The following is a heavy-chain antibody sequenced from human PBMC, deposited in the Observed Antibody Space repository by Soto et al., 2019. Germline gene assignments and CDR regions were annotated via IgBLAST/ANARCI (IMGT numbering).Heavy chain of an antibody. CDR1: GFIFSAYA. J-gene: IGHJ4*02. D-gene: IGHD3-10*01. CDR2: ISGVGGTT. Sequence: EVQLLESGGGLVQPGGSLRLSCTGSGFIFSAYAMSWVRQAPGKGLEWVASISGVGGTTYYADSVKGRFTISGDNSKNTLYLQMNSLGGEDTAIYYCAKDMGYWGQGTLVTVSS. V-gene: IGHV3-23*01. CDR3: AKDMGY.